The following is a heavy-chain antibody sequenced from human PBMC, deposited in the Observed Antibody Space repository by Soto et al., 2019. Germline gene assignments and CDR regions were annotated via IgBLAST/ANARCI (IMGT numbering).Heavy chain of an antibody. D-gene: IGHD5-18*01. CDR1: GGSITSHTYY. CDR3: ARTLYSYGPRFDY. CDR2: ISYSGST. J-gene: IGHJ4*02. V-gene: IGHV4-39*07. Sequence: SETLSLTCTASGGSITSHTYYWGWIRQPPGKGLEWIASISYSGSTYYNPSLSSRVTISVDTSKNQFSLSLSSVTAADTAVYYCARTLYSYGPRFDYWGQGTLVTVSS.